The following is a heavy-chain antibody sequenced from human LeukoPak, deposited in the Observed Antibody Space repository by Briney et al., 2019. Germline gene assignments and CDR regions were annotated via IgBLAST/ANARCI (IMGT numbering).Heavy chain of an antibody. CDR2: IKRKTDGETT. Sequence: PGESLRLSCAASGLTFSNAWMSWVRQAPGEGLEWVGRIKRKTDGETTENVAPVKGRFTISRDDSKNTLYLQMNSLKTEDTGVYYCATASSGLFYWGQGTLVTVSS. V-gene: IGHV3-15*01. J-gene: IGHJ4*02. CDR3: ATASSGLFY. D-gene: IGHD3-16*01. CDR1: GLTFSNAW.